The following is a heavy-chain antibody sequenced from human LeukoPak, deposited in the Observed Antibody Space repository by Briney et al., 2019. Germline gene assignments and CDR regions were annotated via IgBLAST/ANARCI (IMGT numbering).Heavy chain of an antibody. CDR1: GYTFTGYY. D-gene: IGHD5-18*01. CDR2: TNPNSGGT. Sequence: WASVKVSCKASGYTFTGYYMHWVRQAPGQGLEWMGWTNPNSGGTNYAQKFQGRVTMTRDTSISTAYMELSRLRSDDTAVYYCARTDTAMATDAFDIWGQGTMVTVSS. J-gene: IGHJ3*02. CDR3: ARTDTAMATDAFDI. V-gene: IGHV1-2*02.